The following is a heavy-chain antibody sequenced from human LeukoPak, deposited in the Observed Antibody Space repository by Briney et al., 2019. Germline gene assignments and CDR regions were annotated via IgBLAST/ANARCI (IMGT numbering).Heavy chain of an antibody. CDR1: GFTFSNYG. J-gene: IGHJ4*02. CDR2: ISYDGSNK. V-gene: IGHV3-30*18. D-gene: IGHD3-22*01. Sequence: GRSLRLSCAASGFTFSNYGMHWVRQAPGKGLEWVAVISYDGSNKYYADSVKGRFTISRDTSKNTPYLQMNSLRAEDTAVYYCAKSAFYDNSGYLGYWGQGTLVTVSS. CDR3: AKSAFYDNSGYLGY.